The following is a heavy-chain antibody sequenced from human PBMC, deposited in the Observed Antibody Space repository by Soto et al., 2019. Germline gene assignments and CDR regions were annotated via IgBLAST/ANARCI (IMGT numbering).Heavy chain of an antibody. D-gene: IGHD3-10*01. Sequence: EVQLLESGGGLVQPGGSLRLSCAASGFTFSSYAMSWVRQAPGKGLEWVSAISGSGGSTYYADSVKGRFTISRDNSKNTLYLQMNSLRAEDTAVYYCAKDTRSGSYYDAGLYYDGMDVWGQGTTVTVSS. V-gene: IGHV3-23*01. CDR2: ISGSGGST. CDR1: GFTFSSYA. CDR3: AKDTRSGSYYDAGLYYDGMDV. J-gene: IGHJ6*02.